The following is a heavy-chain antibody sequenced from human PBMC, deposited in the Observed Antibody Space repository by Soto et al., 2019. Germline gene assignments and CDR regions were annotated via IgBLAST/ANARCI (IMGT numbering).Heavy chain of an antibody. Sequence: EVQLLESGGGLVQPGGSLRLSCAASGFTFSSYAMSWVRQAPGKGLEWVSAISGSGGSTYYADSVKGRFTISRDNSKNTLYLQMNSLRAEDTAVCYCAKVDRITIFGVVTKEYFDYWGQGTLVTVSS. J-gene: IGHJ4*02. CDR1: GFTFSSYA. D-gene: IGHD3-3*01. V-gene: IGHV3-23*01. CDR2: ISGSGGST. CDR3: AKVDRITIFGVVTKEYFDY.